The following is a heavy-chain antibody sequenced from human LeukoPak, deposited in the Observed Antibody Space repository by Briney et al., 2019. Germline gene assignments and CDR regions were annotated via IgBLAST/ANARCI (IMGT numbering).Heavy chain of an antibody. Sequence: GGSLRLSCGASGFTFSSYGMHWVRQAPGKGLEWVAFIRSDGGDQYYADSVKGRFTISRDNSKNTLYLQMNSLRAEDTAVYYCAKDSSAWSFDYWGQGTLVTVSS. CDR3: AKDSSAWSFDY. CDR1: GFTFSSYG. D-gene: IGHD6-19*01. J-gene: IGHJ4*02. V-gene: IGHV3-30*02. CDR2: IRSDGGDQ.